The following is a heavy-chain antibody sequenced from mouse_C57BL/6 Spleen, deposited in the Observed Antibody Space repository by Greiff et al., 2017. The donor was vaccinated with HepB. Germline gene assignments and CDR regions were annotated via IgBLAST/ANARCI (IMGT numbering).Heavy chain of an antibody. CDR2: IYPGDGDT. Sequence: VQLQQSGPELVKPGASVKISCKASGYAFSSSWMNWVKQRPGKGLEWIGRIYPGDGDTNYNGKFKGKATLTADKSSSTAYMQLSSLTSEDSAVYFCARTGGSSYVRVDYWGQGTSVTVSS. CDR3: ARTGGSSYVRVDY. V-gene: IGHV1-82*01. CDR1: GYAFSSSW. D-gene: IGHD1-1*01. J-gene: IGHJ4*01.